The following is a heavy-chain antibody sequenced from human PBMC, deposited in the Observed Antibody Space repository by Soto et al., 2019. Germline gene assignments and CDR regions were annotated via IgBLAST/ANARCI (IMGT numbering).Heavy chain of an antibody. D-gene: IGHD6-13*01. J-gene: IGHJ4*02. CDR1: GFTFSSYG. CDR2: IWYDGSNK. Sequence: QVQLVESGGGVVQPGRSLRLSCAASGFTFSSYGMHWVRQAPGKGLEWVAVIWYDGSNKYYADSVKGRFTISRDNSKNTLYLQMNSLRAEDTAVYYCARQRNFGVAATFLFDYWGQGTLVTVSS. CDR3: ARQRNFGVAATFLFDY. V-gene: IGHV3-33*01.